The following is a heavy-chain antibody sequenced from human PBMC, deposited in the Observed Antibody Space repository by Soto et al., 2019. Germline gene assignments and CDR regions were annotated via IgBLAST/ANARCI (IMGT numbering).Heavy chain of an antibody. V-gene: IGHV1-18*01. Sequence: QDQLVQSGVEVKKPGASVKVSCKASGYSFTNYGITWVRQAPGQGFEWMGWISAYNGNTNYAQKFQGRVTLTTDASTSTAYLELRSLRSDDTAVYYCARGRGVVPPVAGNTHYYYYMDVWGKGTTVTVSS. CDR3: ARGRGVVPPVAGNTHYYYYMDV. CDR1: GYSFTNYG. CDR2: ISAYNGNT. D-gene: IGHD6-19*01. J-gene: IGHJ6*03.